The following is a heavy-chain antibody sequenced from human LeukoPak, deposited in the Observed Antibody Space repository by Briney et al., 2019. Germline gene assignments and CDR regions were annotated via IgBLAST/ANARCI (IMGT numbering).Heavy chain of an antibody. D-gene: IGHD3-9*01. Sequence: SVKVSCKASGGTFSSYAISWVRQPPGRGVEWMGGIIPIFGAANNAQKFQGRVTITADESTSTVYMELSSLRSEDMAVYYCARELLSLRYPRDWGQGTLVTVSS. V-gene: IGHV1-69*13. CDR3: ARELLSLRYPRD. CDR1: GGTFSSYA. J-gene: IGHJ4*02. CDR2: IIPIFGAA.